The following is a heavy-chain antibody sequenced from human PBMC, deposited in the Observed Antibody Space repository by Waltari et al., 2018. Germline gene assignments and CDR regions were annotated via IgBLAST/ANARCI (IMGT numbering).Heavy chain of an antibody. Sequence: QVQLQESGPGLVKPSETLSLTCAVSGYSISSGYYWGWTRQPPGKGLEWIGSIYHSGSTYYNPSLKSRVTISVDTSKNQFSLKLSSVTAADTAVYYCASLVPYCSGGSCYRGYFQHWGQGTLVTVSS. D-gene: IGHD2-15*01. V-gene: IGHV4-38-2*01. CDR2: IYHSGST. CDR1: GYSISSGYY. CDR3: ASLVPYCSGGSCYRGYFQH. J-gene: IGHJ1*01.